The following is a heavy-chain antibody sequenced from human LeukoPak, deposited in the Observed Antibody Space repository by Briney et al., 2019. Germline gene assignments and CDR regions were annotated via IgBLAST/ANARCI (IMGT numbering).Heavy chain of an antibody. D-gene: IGHD3-3*01. CDR3: ARAQSGFWSGYCFDY. Sequence: GGSLRLSCAASGFTFSTSWMTWVRQAPGKGLEWVANIKQDGSEKYYVDSVKGRFAVSRDNAKDSLYLQMNSLRAEDTAVYYCARAQSGFWSGYCFDYWGQGTLVTVSS. CDR2: IKQDGSEK. J-gene: IGHJ4*02. CDR1: GFTFSTSW. V-gene: IGHV3-7*01.